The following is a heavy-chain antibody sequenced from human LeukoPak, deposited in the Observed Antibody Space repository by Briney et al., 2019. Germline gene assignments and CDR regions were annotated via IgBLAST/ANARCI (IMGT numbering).Heavy chain of an antibody. V-gene: IGHV3-23*01. CDR2: ITGDGTRT. CDR1: GFTFSSCA. J-gene: IGHJ4*02. D-gene: IGHD1-14*01. Sequence: GGSLRLSCAASGFTFSSCAMTWVRQAPGKGLEWVASITGDGTRTYYTDSVKGRFTISRDNSKNTLYLQMNSLRADETAMYYCASRPRADMGPLDYWGQGTLVTVST. CDR3: ASRPRADMGPLDY.